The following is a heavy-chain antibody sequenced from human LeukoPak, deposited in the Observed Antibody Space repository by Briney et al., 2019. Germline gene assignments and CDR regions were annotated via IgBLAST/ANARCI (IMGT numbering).Heavy chain of an antibody. J-gene: IGHJ4*02. V-gene: IGHV1-8*03. CDR1: GGTFTSYD. CDR2: MNPNSGNT. D-gene: IGHD6-19*01. Sequence: ASVKVSCKASGGTFTSYDINWVRQATGQGLEWMGWMNPNSGNTGYEQKFQGRVTITRNTSIDTAYTELSSLRSEDTAVYYCARGTRIAVTGTSQRKKFDFWGQGTLVTVSS. CDR3: ARGTRIAVTGTSQRKKFDF.